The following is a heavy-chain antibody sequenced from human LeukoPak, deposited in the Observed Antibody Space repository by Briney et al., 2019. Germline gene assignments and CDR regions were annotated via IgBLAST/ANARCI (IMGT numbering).Heavy chain of an antibody. CDR1: GGSFSGYY. V-gene: IGHV4-34*01. D-gene: IGHD5-18*01. CDR2: INHSGST. J-gene: IGHJ4*02. Sequence: SETLSLTCAVYGGSFSGYYWSWIRQPPGKGLEWIGEINHSGSTNYNPSLKSRVTISVDTSKSQFSLKLSSVTAADTAVYYCARGIQLWFQDYWGQGTLVTVSS. CDR3: ARGIQLWFQDY.